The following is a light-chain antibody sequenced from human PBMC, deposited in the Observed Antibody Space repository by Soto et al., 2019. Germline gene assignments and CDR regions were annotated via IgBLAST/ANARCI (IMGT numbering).Light chain of an antibody. Sequence: EIVLTQAPATLSVSAGERATLFCRASQSISINLAWYQQKPGQAPRLLIYGASTRATGIPARFSGSGSGTELTLTISSLQSEDFAIYYCQQYNKWPRTFGQGTKADIK. CDR1: QSISIN. J-gene: IGKJ1*01. CDR3: QQYNKWPRT. CDR2: GAS. V-gene: IGKV3-15*01.